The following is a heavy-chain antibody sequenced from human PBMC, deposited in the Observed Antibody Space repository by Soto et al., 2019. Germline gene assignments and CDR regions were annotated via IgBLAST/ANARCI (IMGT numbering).Heavy chain of an antibody. V-gene: IGHV1-18*01. D-gene: IGHD3-3*01. CDR2: ISAYNGNT. Sequence: ASVKVSCKASGYTFTSYGISWVRQAPGQGLEWMGWISAYNGNTNYAQKLQGRVTMTTDTSTSTAYMGLRSLRSDDTAVYYCARAEWPANYYYYGMDVWGQGTTVTVSS. CDR1: GYTFTSYG. J-gene: IGHJ6*02. CDR3: ARAEWPANYYYYGMDV.